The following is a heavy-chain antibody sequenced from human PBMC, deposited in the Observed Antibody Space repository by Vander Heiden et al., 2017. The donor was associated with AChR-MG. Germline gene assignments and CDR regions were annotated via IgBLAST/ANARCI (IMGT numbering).Heavy chain of an antibody. Sequence: EGQRLESGGGLVHPGGSLSLSCQASASPFTSYAMSWVRQAPGKGLEWVSAISGSGGSTYYADSVKGRFTISRDNSKNTLYLQMNSLRAEDTAVYYCAKDRSNYYDSPGGFDPWGQGTLVTVSS. V-gene: IGHV3-23*01. CDR1: ASPFTSYA. CDR3: AKDRSNYYDSPGGFDP. CDR2: ISGSGGST. D-gene: IGHD3-22*01. J-gene: IGHJ5*02.